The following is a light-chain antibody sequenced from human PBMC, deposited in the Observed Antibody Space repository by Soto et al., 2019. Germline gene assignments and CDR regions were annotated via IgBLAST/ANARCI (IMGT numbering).Light chain of an antibody. V-gene: IGKV4-1*01. CDR3: KQYYSTPRT. J-gene: IGKJ1*01. CDR1: RSVFYSSNNKNY. CDR2: WAY. Sequence: DIVMTQSPDSLAVSLGARATIICKSSRSVFYSSNNKNYLAWYKQKPGQPPKLPIYWAYTRESGVHDRFSGSGSGTNFTLTISSLQAEDVAVYYCKQYYSTPRTFGQGTKVDI.